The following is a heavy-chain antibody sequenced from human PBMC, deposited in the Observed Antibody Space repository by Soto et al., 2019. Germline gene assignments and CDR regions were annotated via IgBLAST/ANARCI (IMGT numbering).Heavy chain of an antibody. CDR2: MNPNSGNT. J-gene: IGHJ5*02. CDR1: GYTFTSYY. D-gene: IGHD3-9*01. Sequence: DSVKXSCKASGYTFTSYYINWVRQATGQGLEWMGWMNPNSGNTGYAQKFQGRVTMTRNTSISTAYMELSSLRSEDTAVCYCARLYDFDWHYVGWFDPWGQGTLVTVSS. V-gene: IGHV1-8*01. CDR3: ARLYDFDWHYVGWFDP.